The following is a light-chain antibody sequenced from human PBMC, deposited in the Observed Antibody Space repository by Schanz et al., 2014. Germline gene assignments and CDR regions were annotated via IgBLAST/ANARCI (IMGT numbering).Light chain of an antibody. V-gene: IGLV2-8*01. J-gene: IGLJ2*01. Sequence: QSALTQPPSASGSPGQSVTISCTGTSSDVGGYNYVSWYQQHPGKAPKLMIYDVSTRPSGVSNRFTGSKSGNTASLTVSGLQAEDEADYYCSSYAGSNNFVFGGGTKPAVL. CDR1: SSDVGGYNY. CDR3: SSYAGSNNFV. CDR2: DVS.